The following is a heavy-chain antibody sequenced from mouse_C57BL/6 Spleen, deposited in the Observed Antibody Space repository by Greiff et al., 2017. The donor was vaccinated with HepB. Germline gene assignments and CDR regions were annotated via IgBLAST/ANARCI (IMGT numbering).Heavy chain of an antibody. D-gene: IGHD3-1*01. CDR1: GYTFTSYW. J-gene: IGHJ1*03. Sequence: QVQLQQPGAELVKPGASVKLSCKASGYTFTSYWMQWVKQRPGQGLEWIGEIDPSDSYTNYNQKFKGKATLTVDTSSSTAYMQLSSLTSEDSAVYYCARRAFDVWGTGTTVTVSS. V-gene: IGHV1-50*01. CDR2: IDPSDSYT. CDR3: ARRAFDV.